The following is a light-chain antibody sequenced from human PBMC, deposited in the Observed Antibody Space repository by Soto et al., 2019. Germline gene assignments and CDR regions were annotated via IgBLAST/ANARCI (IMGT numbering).Light chain of an antibody. J-gene: IGLJ3*02. Sequence: QSALTQPPSTSGAPGQRVTISCSGSTSNIGRHSVNWYRQVPGTALKVIMFANDERPSGVPDRISGSKSGTSASLAISGLQSEDEAVYYCAAWDDSLNGHLVFGGGTKVTVL. CDR2: AND. CDR3: AAWDDSLNGHLV. CDR1: TSNIGRHS. V-gene: IGLV1-44*01.